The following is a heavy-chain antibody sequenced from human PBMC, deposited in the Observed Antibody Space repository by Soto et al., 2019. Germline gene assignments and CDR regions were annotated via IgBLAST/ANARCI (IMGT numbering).Heavy chain of an antibody. CDR3: PRDEGYYAMDV. CDR2: IYYSGTP. Sequence: TSETLSLTCTVSGVSISSGAYYWSWIRQHPGKGLEWIGYIYYSGTPYYNPSLESRVIISLDTSKNQFSLKLSSVTAADTAVYYCPRDEGYYAMDVWGQGTTVTVSS. J-gene: IGHJ6*02. CDR1: GVSISSGAYY. V-gene: IGHV4-31*02.